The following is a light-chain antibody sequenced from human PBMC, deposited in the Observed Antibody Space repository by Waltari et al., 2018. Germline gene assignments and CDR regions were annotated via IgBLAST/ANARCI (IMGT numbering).Light chain of an antibody. V-gene: IGKV2-30*02. Sequence: DVVMTQSPLSLPVTLGQPASISCRSRQSLVHSDGNTYLHWFQQRPGQSPRRLMYKVSHRGFGVPDRFSGSGSGTDFSLKISRVEAEVVGIYYCLQHTLWPHTFGGGTKVEI. J-gene: IGKJ4*01. CDR2: KVS. CDR3: LQHTLWPHT. CDR1: QSLVHSDGNTY.